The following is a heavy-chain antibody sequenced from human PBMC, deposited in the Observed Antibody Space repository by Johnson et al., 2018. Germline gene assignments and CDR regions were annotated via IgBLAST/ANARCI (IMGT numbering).Heavy chain of an antibody. J-gene: IGHJ6*02. D-gene: IGHD3-3*01. CDR1: GFILSTYD. V-gene: IGHV3-13*01. CDR2: INGAGDT. Sequence: VQLVESGGGLVQPGGALRLSCAASGFILSTYDMQWVRQPAGRGVEWVAAINGAGDTFYGDSVKGRFTVSREDAKNSFYLQMNRLTAGDPAVYYCVRDPSGWGMDVWGQGTTVTVSS. CDR3: VRDPSGWGMDV.